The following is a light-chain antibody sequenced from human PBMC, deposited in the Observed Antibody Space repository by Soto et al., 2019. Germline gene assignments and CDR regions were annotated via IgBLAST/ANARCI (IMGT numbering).Light chain of an antibody. CDR2: AAS. J-gene: IGKJ1*01. CDR1: QSVSTDH. V-gene: IGKV3-20*01. Sequence: EVVLTQWPGTLSLSPGERAALSGRTSQSVSTDHLAWYQQKPGQAPRLLIYAASSRATGIPDRFSGSGSGTDFTLTISRLEPEDFAVYYCQKCGPSPWTFGQGTKVE. CDR3: QKCGPSPWT.